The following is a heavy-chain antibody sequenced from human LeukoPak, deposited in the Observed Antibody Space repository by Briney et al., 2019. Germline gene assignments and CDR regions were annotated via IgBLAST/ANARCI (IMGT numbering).Heavy chain of an antibody. Sequence: GGSLRLSCAASGFTFSDYDMHLVRQATGKGLEWVSAIGTAGDTYYTGSVQGRFTISRENAKNSLYLQMNSLRAGDTAVYYCVRVAKERVGGVYYFDYWGQGTPVAVSS. CDR1: GFTFSDYD. D-gene: IGHD1-1*01. V-gene: IGHV3-13*01. CDR3: VRVAKERVGGVYYFDY. CDR2: IGTAGDT. J-gene: IGHJ4*02.